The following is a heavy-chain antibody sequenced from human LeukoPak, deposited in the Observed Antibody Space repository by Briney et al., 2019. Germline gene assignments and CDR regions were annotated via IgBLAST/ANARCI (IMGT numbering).Heavy chain of an antibody. D-gene: IGHD6-13*01. Sequence: PSESLCVSPVESLDSLSGSYWCWIWPRAGEGLWWVWRICTSGGANYNPSLKSRVTMTVDTSKTQFALKLSSVTAADTAVYYCAREPGYSSSRWGRWFDPWGQGTLVTVSS. CDR3: AREPGYSSSRWGRWFDP. CDR1: DSLSGSY. V-gene: IGHV4-4*07. J-gene: IGHJ5*02. CDR2: ICTSGGA.